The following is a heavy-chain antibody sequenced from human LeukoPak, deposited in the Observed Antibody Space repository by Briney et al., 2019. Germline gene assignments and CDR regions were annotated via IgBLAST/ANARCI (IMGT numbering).Heavy chain of an antibody. D-gene: IGHD1-26*01. CDR1: GFTFDDYA. V-gene: IGHV3-43*02. J-gene: IGHJ3*02. CDR2: ISGDGGST. CDR3: AKLVGRELLIHDAFNI. Sequence: GGSLRLSCAASGFTFDDYAMHWVRQAPGKGLEWVSLISGDGGSTYYADSVKGRFTISRDNSKNSLYLQMNSLRTEDTALYYCAKLVGRELLIHDAFNIWGQATMVTVSS.